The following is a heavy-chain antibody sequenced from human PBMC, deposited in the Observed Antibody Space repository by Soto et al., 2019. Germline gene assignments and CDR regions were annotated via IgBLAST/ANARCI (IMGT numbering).Heavy chain of an antibody. J-gene: IGHJ4*02. CDR1: GGSISSGGYY. V-gene: IGHV4-31*03. D-gene: IGHD2-2*01. CDR2: IYYSGST. Sequence: PSETLSLTCNVSGGSISSGGYYWSWIRQHPGKGLEWIGYIYYSGSTYYNPSLKSRVTISVDTSKNQFSLKLSSVTAADTAVYYCARGEAPINQLPMYYFDYWGQGTLVTVSS. CDR3: ARGEAPINQLPMYYFDY.